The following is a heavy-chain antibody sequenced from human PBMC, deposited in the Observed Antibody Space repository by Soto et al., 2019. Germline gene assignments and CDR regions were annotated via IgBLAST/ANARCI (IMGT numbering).Heavy chain of an antibody. Sequence: QITLKESGPTLVKPTQTLTLTCTISGFSLSTSGVGVGWIRQPPGKALEWLALIYWDDVQRYSPSLKTRLTITKDTSRNQVDLTITNMDPVDTATYYCAHSPCSGGTCYLFDYWGQGMLVTVSS. CDR2: IYWDDVQ. D-gene: IGHD2-15*01. V-gene: IGHV2-5*02. CDR1: GFSLSTSGVG. J-gene: IGHJ4*02. CDR3: AHSPCSGGTCYLFDY.